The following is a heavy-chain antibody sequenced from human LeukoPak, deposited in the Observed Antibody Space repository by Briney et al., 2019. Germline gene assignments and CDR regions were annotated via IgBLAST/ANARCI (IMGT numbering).Heavy chain of an antibody. CDR3: ARVTYGDLRIDALSL. Sequence: QPGGSLRLSCAASGFSVSSNCMSWVRQAPGKGLEWVSVIYSGGSTYYADSVKGRFTISRDYSKNTLYLQMNSLRAEDTAVYYCARVTYGDLRIDALSLWAQGTMVTVSS. V-gene: IGHV3-66*01. CDR1: GFSVSSNC. CDR2: IYSGGST. J-gene: IGHJ3*01. D-gene: IGHD4-17*01.